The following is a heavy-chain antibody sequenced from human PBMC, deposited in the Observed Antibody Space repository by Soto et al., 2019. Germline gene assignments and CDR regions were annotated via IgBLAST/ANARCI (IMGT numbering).Heavy chain of an antibody. J-gene: IGHJ4*02. CDR3: ARGGSSGYYYVGFDY. D-gene: IGHD3-22*01. CDR2: IYHSGST. V-gene: IGHV4-30-2*01. Sequence: SETLSLTCAVSGGSISSGGYSWSWIRQPPGKGLEWIGYIYHSGSTYYNPSLKSRVTISVDRSKNQFSLKLSSVTAADTAVYYCARGGSSGYYYVGFDYWGQGTLVTAPQ. CDR1: GGSISSGGYS.